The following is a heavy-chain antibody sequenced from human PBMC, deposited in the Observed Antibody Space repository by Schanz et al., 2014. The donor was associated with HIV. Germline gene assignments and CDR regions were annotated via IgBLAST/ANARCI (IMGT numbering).Heavy chain of an antibody. CDR2: ISAYNGNT. J-gene: IGHJ6*02. CDR1: GFTLTSYA. Sequence: QVQLVQSGVEVKKPGASVKVSCKASGFTLTSYAIVWVRQAPGQGLEWMGWISAYNGNTNYAQKLQGRVTMTTDTSTSTAYMELRSLRSDDTAVYYCARTDYDILTGYSLGYYGMDVWGQGTTVTVSS. D-gene: IGHD3-9*01. V-gene: IGHV1-18*01. CDR3: ARTDYDILTGYSLGYYGMDV.